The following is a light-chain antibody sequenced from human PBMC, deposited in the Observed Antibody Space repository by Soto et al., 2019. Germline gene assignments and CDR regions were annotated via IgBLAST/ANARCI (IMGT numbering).Light chain of an antibody. CDR3: CSYAGSGSDNYV. J-gene: IGLJ1*01. V-gene: IGLV2-23*01. CDR1: SSDVGSYNL. Sequence: QSALTQPASVSGSPGQSITISCTGTSSDVGSYNLVSWYQHHSGKAPKLMVYEGSKRPSGVSNRFSGSKSDNTAFLTISGLQAEDEADYYCCSYAGSGSDNYVFGSGTKLTVL. CDR2: EGS.